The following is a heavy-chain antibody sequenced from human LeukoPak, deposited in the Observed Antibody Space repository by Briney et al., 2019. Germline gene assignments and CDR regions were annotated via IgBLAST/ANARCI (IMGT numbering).Heavy chain of an antibody. CDR3: ARHTVTTGGPGLSRVYFDY. V-gene: IGHV3-11*04. Sequence: GGSLRLSCAASGFTFSDYYMSWIRQAPGKGLEWVSYISSSGSTIYYADSVKGRFIISRDNAKNSLYLQMNSLRAEDTAVYYCARHTVTTGGPGLSRVYFDYWGQGTLVTVSS. CDR1: GFTFSDYY. CDR2: ISSSGSTI. D-gene: IGHD4-11*01. J-gene: IGHJ4*02.